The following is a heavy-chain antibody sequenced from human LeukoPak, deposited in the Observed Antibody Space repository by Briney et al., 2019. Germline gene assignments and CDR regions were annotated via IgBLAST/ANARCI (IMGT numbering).Heavy chain of an antibody. CDR2: IYTSGST. V-gene: IGHV4-61*02. Sequence: SETLSLTCTVSGGSISSGCYYWSWIRQPAGKGLEWIGRIYTSGSTNYNLSLKSRVTISVDTSKNQFSLKLSSVTAADTAVYYCASELAGIFDYWGQGTLVTVSS. D-gene: IGHD3-10*01. CDR1: GGSISSGCYY. J-gene: IGHJ4*02. CDR3: ASELAGIFDY.